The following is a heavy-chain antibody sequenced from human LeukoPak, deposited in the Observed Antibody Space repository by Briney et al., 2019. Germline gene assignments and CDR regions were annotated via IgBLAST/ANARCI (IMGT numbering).Heavy chain of an antibody. CDR1: GGSISSYY. CDR3: ARDSAAAGNYFYDY. D-gene: IGHD6-13*01. V-gene: IGHV4-59*12. Sequence: PSETLSLTCTVSGGSISSYYWSWIRQPPGKGLEWIGYIYYSGSTNYNPSLKSRVTISVDTSKNQFSLKLSSVTAADTAVYYCARDSAAAGNYFYDYWGQGTLVTVSS. J-gene: IGHJ4*02. CDR2: IYYSGST.